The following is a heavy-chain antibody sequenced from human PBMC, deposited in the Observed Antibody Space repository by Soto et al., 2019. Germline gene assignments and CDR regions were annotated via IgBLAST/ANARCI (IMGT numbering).Heavy chain of an antibody. V-gene: IGHV3-72*01. CDR1: GFTFSDHY. J-gene: IGHJ4*02. CDR3: ARDRGGSYYFDY. CDR2: TRNKANSYTT. D-gene: IGHD1-26*01. Sequence: GGSLRLSCAASGFTFSDHYMDWVRQAPGKGLEWVGRTRNKANSYTTEYAASVKGRFTISRDDSKNSLYLQMNSLKTEDTAVYYCARDRGGSYYFDYWGQGTLVTVSS.